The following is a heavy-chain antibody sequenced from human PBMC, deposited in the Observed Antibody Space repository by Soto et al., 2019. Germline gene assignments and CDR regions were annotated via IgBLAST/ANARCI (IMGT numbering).Heavy chain of an antibody. CDR3: AGQSRYSSGPNYFDY. CDR2: LYYRGGT. J-gene: IGHJ4*02. V-gene: IGHV4-39*01. Sequence: SETLSLTCTVSGGSISSTSYYWGWIRQPPGKGLEWIGSLYYRGGTYYSPSLKSRVTISVDTSKNQVSLKLSTVTAAYTSFYYCAGQSRYSSGPNYFDYWGQGTLVTVSS. CDR1: GGSISSTSYY. D-gene: IGHD2-15*01.